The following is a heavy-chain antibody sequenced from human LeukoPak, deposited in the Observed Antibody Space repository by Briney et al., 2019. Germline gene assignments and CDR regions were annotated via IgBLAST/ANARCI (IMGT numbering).Heavy chain of an antibody. J-gene: IGHJ4*02. CDR2: IYHSGST. CDR1: GGSISSGGYY. D-gene: IGHD2-2*01. Sequence: SETLSLTCTVSGGSISSGGYYWSWIRQPPGKGLEWIGYIYHSGSTYHNPSLKSRVTISVDRSKNQFSLKLSSVTAADTAVYYCARVVGCSSTSCYRGGDYWGQGTLVTVSS. CDR3: ARVVGCSSTSCYRGGDY. V-gene: IGHV4-30-2*01.